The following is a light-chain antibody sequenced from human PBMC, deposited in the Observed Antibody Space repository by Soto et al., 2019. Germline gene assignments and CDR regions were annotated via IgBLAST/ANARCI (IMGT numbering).Light chain of an antibody. V-gene: IGKV3-20*01. CDR1: QSVASNY. CDR2: GAS. Sequence: EIVLTQSPGTLSLSPGERATLSSRASQSVASNYLAWYQQKPGQTPRLLIYGASNRATDIPDRFSGSGSGTDFTLTISSLEPEDFAVYYCQQYGISPPYTFGQGTKLEI. CDR3: QQYGISPPYT. J-gene: IGKJ2*01.